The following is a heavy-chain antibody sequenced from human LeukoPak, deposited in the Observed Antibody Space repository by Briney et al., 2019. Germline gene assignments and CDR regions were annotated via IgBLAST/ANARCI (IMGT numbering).Heavy chain of an antibody. J-gene: IGHJ4*02. CDR2: ISSSSSYI. V-gene: IGHV3-21*01. CDR1: GFTFSSYT. Sequence: GGSLRLSCAASGFTFSSYTMNWVRQPPGKGLEWASSISSSSSYIYYADSLKGRFTISRDNAKNSLYLQMNSLRAEDTAVYYCARGFSWYLNYFDYWGQGTLVTVSS. CDR3: ARGFSWYLNYFDY. D-gene: IGHD6-13*01.